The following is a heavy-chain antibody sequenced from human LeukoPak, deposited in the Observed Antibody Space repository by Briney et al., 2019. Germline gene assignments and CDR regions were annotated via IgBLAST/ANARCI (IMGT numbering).Heavy chain of an antibody. D-gene: IGHD1-26*01. CDR3: AKRAGGTPDY. J-gene: IGHJ4*02. CDR2: IGGDGVGK. Sequence: GGSLRLSCVASGFIFSNYAMTWVRQALGKGLEWVSAIGGDGVGKDYADSVKGRFTISRDNSKNTLYLQMNSLRAEDTALYYCAKRAGGTPDYWGLGTLVIVSS. V-gene: IGHV3-23*01. CDR1: GFIFSNYA.